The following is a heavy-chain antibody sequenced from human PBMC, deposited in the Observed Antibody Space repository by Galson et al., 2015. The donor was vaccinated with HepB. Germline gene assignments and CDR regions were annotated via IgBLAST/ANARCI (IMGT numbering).Heavy chain of an antibody. V-gene: IGHV1-69*02. Sequence: SCKASGGTFSSYTISWVRQAPGQGLEWMGRIIPILGIANYAQKFQGRVTITADKSTSTAYMELSSLRSEDTAVYYCARGPGRVVVVTTRAFDIWGQGTMVTVSS. J-gene: IGHJ3*02. CDR2: IIPILGIA. CDR3: ARGPGRVVVVTTRAFDI. D-gene: IGHD3-22*01. CDR1: GGTFSSYT.